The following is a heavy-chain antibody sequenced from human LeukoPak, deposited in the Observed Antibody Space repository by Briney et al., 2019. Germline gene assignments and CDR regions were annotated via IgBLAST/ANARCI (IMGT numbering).Heavy chain of an antibody. CDR1: GYTFTSYY. CDR2: MNPNSGNT. J-gene: IGHJ3*02. CDR3: ATQTTVGQEDAFDI. Sequence: ASVKVSCKASGYTFTSYYMHWVRQATGQGLEWMGWMNPNSGNTGYAQKFQGRVTMTRNTSISTAYMELSSLRSEDTAVYYCATQTTVGQEDAFDIWGQGTMVTVSS. V-gene: IGHV1-8*02. D-gene: IGHD4-11*01.